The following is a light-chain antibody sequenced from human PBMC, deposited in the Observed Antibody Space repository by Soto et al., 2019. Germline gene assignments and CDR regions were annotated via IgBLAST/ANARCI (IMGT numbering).Light chain of an antibody. CDR2: QDS. CDR3: QAWDSSTAGV. V-gene: IGLV3-1*01. J-gene: IGLJ2*01. CDR1: KLGDKY. Sequence: SSELTQPPSVSVSPGQTASITCSGDKLGDKYACWYRQKPGQSPVLVIYQDSKRPSGIPERFSGSNSGNTATLTISGTQAMDEADYYCQAWDSSTAGVFGGGTKLTVL.